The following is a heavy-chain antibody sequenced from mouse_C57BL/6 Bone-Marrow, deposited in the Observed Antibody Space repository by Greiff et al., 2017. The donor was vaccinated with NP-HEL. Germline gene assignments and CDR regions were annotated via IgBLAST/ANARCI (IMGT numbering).Heavy chain of an antibody. CDR3: ARSSRLGRVYYFDY. J-gene: IGHJ2*01. V-gene: IGHV1-81*01. CDR1: GYTFTSYG. Sequence: QVQLQQSGAELARPGASVKLSCKASGYTFTSYGISWVKQRPGQGLEWIGEIYPRSGNTYYNEKFKGKATLTADKSSSTAYMELRSLTSEDSAVYFCARSSRLGRVYYFDYWGQGTTLTVSS. CDR2: IYPRSGNT. D-gene: IGHD2-4*01.